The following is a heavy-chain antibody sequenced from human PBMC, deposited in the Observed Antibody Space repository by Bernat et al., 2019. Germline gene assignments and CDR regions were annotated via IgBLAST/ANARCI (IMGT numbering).Heavy chain of an antibody. V-gene: IGHV1-18*01. J-gene: IGHJ5*02. CDR2: VTTTNNNT. CDR3: ARVNGDYWFGP. D-gene: IGHD2-21*02. CDR1: GYTFTSHS. Sequence: QINLVQFGDEMKKPGASVKVPCETSGYTFTSHSLAWVRQAPGQGLEWMGWVTTTNNNTFYAQKFQGRVTMTADTSTNTAHMELRSLRNDDTAFYYCARVNGDYWFGPWGQGILVTVSS.